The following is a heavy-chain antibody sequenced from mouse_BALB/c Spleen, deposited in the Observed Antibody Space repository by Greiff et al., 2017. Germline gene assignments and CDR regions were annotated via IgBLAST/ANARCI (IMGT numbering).Heavy chain of an antibody. CDR2: IRLKSNNYAT. CDR1: GFTFSNYW. D-gene: IGHD2-14*01. J-gene: IGHJ3*01. Sequence: EVKLVESGGGLVQPGGSMKLSCVASGFTFSNYWMNWVRQSPEKGLEWVAEIRLKSNNYATHYAESVKGRFTISRDDSKSSVYLQMNNLRAEDTGIYYCTRNYYRYDGDWFAYWGQGTLVTVSA. CDR3: TRNYYRYDGDWFAY. V-gene: IGHV6-6*02.